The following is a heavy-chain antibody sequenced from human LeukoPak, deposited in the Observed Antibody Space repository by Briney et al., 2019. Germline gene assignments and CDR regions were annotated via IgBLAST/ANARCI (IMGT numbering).Heavy chain of an antibody. D-gene: IGHD3-10*01. CDR3: ARDNYYGSGSYSGFGWFDP. CDR1: GFTFSSYA. J-gene: IGHJ5*02. V-gene: IGHV3-30-3*01. CDR2: ISYDESNK. Sequence: PGRSLRLSCAASGFTFSSYAMHWVRQAPGKRLEWVAVISYDESNKYYADSVKGRFTISRDNSKNTLYLQMNSLRTEDTAVYYCARDNYYGSGSYSGFGWFDPWGQGTLVTVSS.